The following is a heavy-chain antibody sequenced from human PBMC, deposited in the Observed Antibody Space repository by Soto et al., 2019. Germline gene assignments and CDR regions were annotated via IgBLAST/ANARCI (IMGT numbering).Heavy chain of an antibody. CDR1: DGSISTYY. D-gene: IGHD6-19*01. V-gene: IGHV4-4*07. CDR2: VFTSGTT. CDR3: ARDNSCFSAGYFDS. J-gene: IGHJ4*02. Sequence: SETLSLTCTVSDGSISTYYWSWIRQRAGKELEWIGHVFTSGTTNYNPSLKSRVTMSLDTAKNQSSLKLRSVTAADTAVYYCARDNSCFSAGYFDSWGQGKLVTVSS.